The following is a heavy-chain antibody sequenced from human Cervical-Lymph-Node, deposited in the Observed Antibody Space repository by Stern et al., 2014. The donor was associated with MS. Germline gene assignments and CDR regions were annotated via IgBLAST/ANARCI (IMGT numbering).Heavy chain of an antibody. CDR1: GYTFTSYW. Sequence: EVQLVESGPEVKRPGESLKISCQASGYTFTSYWIGWVRQMPGKGLEWIAIIFPGGSDIRFSPSFHGRVTLSHEQPIITAYLQWNNLKASDTAIYYCARQRYFDYWGQGTLVTVSS. V-gene: IGHV5-51*01. J-gene: IGHJ4*02. CDR2: IFPGGSDI. CDR3: ARQRYFDY.